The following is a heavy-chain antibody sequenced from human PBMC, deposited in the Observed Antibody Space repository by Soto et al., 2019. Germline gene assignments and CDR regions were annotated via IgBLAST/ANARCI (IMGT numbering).Heavy chain of an antibody. Sequence: SETLSLTCAVYGRSFSGYYWSWIRQPPGKGLEWIGEINHSGSTNYNPSLKSRVTISVDTSKNQFSLKLSSVTAADTAVYYCARGPDGWYVSWGQGTLVTVSS. CDR1: GRSFSGYY. D-gene: IGHD6-19*01. CDR3: ARGPDGWYVS. J-gene: IGHJ4*02. V-gene: IGHV4-34*01. CDR2: INHSGST.